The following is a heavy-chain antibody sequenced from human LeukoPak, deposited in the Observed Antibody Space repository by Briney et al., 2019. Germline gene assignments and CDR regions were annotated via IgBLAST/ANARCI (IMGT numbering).Heavy chain of an antibody. CDR1: GYTFTSYD. V-gene: IGHV1-8*01. CDR2: MNPNSGNT. J-gene: IGHJ4*02. D-gene: IGHD6-19*01. CDR3: ARVSSGLYYFDY. Sequence: ASVKGSCKASGYTFTSYDINWVRQATGQGLEWMGWMNPNSGNTGYAQKFQGRVTMTRNTSISTAYMELSSLRSEDTAVYYCARVSSGLYYFDYWGQGTLVTVSS.